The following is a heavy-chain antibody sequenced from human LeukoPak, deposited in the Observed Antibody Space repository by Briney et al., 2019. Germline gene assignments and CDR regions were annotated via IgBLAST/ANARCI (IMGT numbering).Heavy chain of an antibody. CDR1: GGTFSSYA. Sequence: EASVKVSCKASGGTFSSYAISWVRQAPGQGLEWMGRIIPIFGTANYAQKFQGRVTMTRDTSTSTVYMELSSLRSEDTAVYYCASFGFHSSGYYLRDWGQGTLVTVSS. CDR2: IIPIFGTA. CDR3: ASFGFHSSGYYLRD. D-gene: IGHD3-22*01. J-gene: IGHJ4*02. V-gene: IGHV1-69*05.